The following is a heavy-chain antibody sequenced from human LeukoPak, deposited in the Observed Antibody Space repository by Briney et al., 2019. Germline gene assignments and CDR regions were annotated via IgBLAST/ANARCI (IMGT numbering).Heavy chain of an antibody. Sequence: PSETLSLTCTVSGGSISGYYWSWIRQPPGKGLEYIGYIHYSGSTTYNPSLKSRVTISVDTSKNQFSLKMNSVTAADTAVYYCARESYGGTYYYYYYMDVWGKGTTVTVSS. CDR1: GGSISGYY. D-gene: IGHD4-23*01. CDR2: IHYSGST. CDR3: ARESYGGTYYYYYYMDV. J-gene: IGHJ6*03. V-gene: IGHV4-59*08.